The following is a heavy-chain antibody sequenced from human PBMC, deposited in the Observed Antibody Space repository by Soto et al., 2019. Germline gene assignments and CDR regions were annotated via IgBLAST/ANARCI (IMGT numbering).Heavy chain of an antibody. Sequence: GASVKVSCKASGGTFSSYAISWVRQAPGQGLEWMGGIIPIFGTANYAQKFQGRVTITADESTSTAYMELSSLRSEDTAVYYCARDYYDSSGYYASTSNDYYYYGMDVWGQGTTVTVSS. CDR1: GGTFSSYA. CDR3: ARDYYDSSGYYASTSNDYYYYGMDV. J-gene: IGHJ6*02. V-gene: IGHV1-69*13. CDR2: IIPIFGTA. D-gene: IGHD3-22*01.